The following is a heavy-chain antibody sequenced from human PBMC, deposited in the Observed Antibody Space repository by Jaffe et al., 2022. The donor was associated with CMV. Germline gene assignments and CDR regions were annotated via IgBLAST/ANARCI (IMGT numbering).Heavy chain of an antibody. Sequence: QVQLQESGPGLVKPSETLSLTCTVSGGSISSYYWSWIRQPAGKGLEWIGRIYTSGSTNYNPSLKSRVTMSVDTSKNQFSLKLSSVTAADTAVYYCAREPYSSSSVDHYYYGMDVWGQGTTVTVSS. V-gene: IGHV4-4*07. D-gene: IGHD6-13*01. CDR1: GGSISSYY. CDR3: AREPYSSSSVDHYYYGMDV. CDR2: IYTSGST. J-gene: IGHJ6*02.